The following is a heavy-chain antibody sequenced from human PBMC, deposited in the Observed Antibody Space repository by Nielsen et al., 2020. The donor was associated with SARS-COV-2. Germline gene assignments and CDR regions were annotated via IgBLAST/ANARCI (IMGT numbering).Heavy chain of an antibody. Sequence: GESLKISCAASGFTVSSNYMSWVRQAPGKGLEWVSVIYSGGSTYYADSVKGRFTISRHNSKNTLYLQMNSLRAEDTAVYYCAGEPLSSSWVYWGQGTLVTVSS. CDR1: GFTVSSNY. J-gene: IGHJ4*02. CDR3: AGEPLSSSWVY. V-gene: IGHV3-53*04. D-gene: IGHD6-13*01. CDR2: IYSGGST.